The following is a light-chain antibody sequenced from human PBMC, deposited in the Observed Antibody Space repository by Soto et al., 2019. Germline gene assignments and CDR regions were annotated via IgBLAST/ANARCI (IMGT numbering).Light chain of an antibody. CDR2: DVS. CDR1: SSDVGGYNY. Sequence: QSALTQPASVSGSPGQSITISCTGTSSDVGGYNYVSWYQQHPGKAPKLMIYDVSNRPSGVSNGFSGSKSGNTASLTISGLQAEDEADYYCSSYTSSSTLVFGPGTKLTVL. J-gene: IGLJ1*01. CDR3: SSYTSSSTLV. V-gene: IGLV2-14*01.